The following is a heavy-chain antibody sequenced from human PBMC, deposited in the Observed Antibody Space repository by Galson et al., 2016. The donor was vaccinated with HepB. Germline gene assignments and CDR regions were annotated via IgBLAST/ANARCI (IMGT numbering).Heavy chain of an antibody. V-gene: IGHV4-39*01. Sequence: SETLSLTCTVSGGSISSSGFSWGWIRQPPGKGLEWIASIYYSGSTYYNPSLKSRVTISVDTPKNQFSLRLSSVTAADTAVYYCARRSITTMHVWGQGTTVTVSS. CDR1: GGSISSSGFS. D-gene: IGHD3-22*01. CDR2: IYYSGST. CDR3: ARRSITTMHV. J-gene: IGHJ6*02.